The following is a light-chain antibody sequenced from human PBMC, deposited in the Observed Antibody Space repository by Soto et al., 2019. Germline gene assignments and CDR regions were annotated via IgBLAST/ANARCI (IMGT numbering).Light chain of an antibody. CDR2: AAS. Sequence: IQLTQSPSSLSASIRDGVSITCRASQGISSYLAWYQQKPGKAPKLLIYAASTLQSGVPSRFSGSGSGTDFTLTISSLQPEDFATYYCQQLNSYPSFGGGTQVDIK. V-gene: IGKV1-9*01. CDR3: QQLNSYPS. J-gene: IGKJ4*01. CDR1: QGISSY.